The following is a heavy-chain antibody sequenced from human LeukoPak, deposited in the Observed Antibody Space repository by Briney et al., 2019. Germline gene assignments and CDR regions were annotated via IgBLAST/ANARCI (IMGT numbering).Heavy chain of an antibody. D-gene: IGHD3-3*01. J-gene: IGHJ3*02. CDR1: GGSISSSNW. CDR3: ARGVYYDVWSGYYSGAFDI. CDR2: IYHSGST. Sequence: SETLSLTCAVSGGSISSSNWWSWVRQPPGKGLEWIGEIYHSGSTNYNPSLKSRVTISVDKSKNQFSLKLSSVTAADTAVYYCARGVYYDVWSGYYSGAFDIWGQGTMVTVSS. V-gene: IGHV4-4*02.